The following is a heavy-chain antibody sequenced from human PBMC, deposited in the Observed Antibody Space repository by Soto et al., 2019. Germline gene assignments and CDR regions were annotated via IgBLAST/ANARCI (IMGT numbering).Heavy chain of an antibody. CDR2: IRYDGSYK. J-gene: IGHJ3*02. V-gene: IGHV3-33*01. D-gene: IGHD1-1*01. Sequence: QVQLVESGGGVVQPGRSLRLSSATSGFTFSRYGMNWGRQAPGKGLEWVAVIRYDGSYKAYADSVKGRFTISRDNSKNRVYVQVDSLRAEDTAVYYCARYNADDNSGPFDIWGQGTMVTVSS. CDR3: ARYNADDNSGPFDI. CDR1: GFTFSRYG.